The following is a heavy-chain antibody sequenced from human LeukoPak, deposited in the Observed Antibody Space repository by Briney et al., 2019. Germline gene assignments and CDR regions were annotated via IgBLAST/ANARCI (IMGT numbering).Heavy chain of an antibody. Sequence: GASVKVSCKASGYTFTSYAMHWVRQAPGQRLECMGWINTGNGNTEYSQKFQGRVTITRDTSASTAYMDLSSLRSEDTAVYYCARNTETAIPLPYYFDYWGQGTLVTVSS. D-gene: IGHD2-21*02. CDR1: GYTFTSYA. CDR3: ARNTETAIPLPYYFDY. V-gene: IGHV1-3*04. CDR2: INTGNGNT. J-gene: IGHJ4*02.